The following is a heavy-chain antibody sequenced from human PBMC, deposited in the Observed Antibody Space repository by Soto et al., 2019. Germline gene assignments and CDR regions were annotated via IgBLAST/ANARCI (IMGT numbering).Heavy chain of an antibody. D-gene: IGHD3-3*01. Sequence: GGSLRLSCAASGFTFSSYSMNWVRQAPGKGLEWVSYISSSSSTIYYADSVKGRFTISRDNAKNSLYLQMNSLRDEDTAVYYCARDLAPYDFWSGYWAFDIWGQGTMVTVSS. J-gene: IGHJ3*02. V-gene: IGHV3-48*02. CDR3: ARDLAPYDFWSGYWAFDI. CDR1: GFTFSSYS. CDR2: ISSSSSTI.